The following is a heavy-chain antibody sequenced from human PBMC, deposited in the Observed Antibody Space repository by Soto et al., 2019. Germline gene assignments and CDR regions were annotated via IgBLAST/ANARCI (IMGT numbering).Heavy chain of an antibody. CDR3: VKEASIVRFGGGFDG. Sequence: GGSLRLSCSASGFTFSSYAMHWVRQAPGKGLEYVSAVSNNGGRTEYADSVKGRFTMSRDNSKNTLFLQMSSLRTEDTALYYCVKEASIVRFGGGFDGWGQGTMVTVS. V-gene: IGHV3-64D*08. D-gene: IGHD2-21*01. J-gene: IGHJ3*01. CDR2: VSNNGGRT. CDR1: GFTFSSYA.